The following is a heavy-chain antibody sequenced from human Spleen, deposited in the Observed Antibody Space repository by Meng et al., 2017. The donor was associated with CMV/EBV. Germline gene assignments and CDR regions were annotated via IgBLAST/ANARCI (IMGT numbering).Heavy chain of an antibody. CDR3: ARDGSRDCSSTSCYYRT. J-gene: IGHJ5*02. CDR1: GFTFSGYT. Sequence: GESLKISCAVSGFTFSGYTMTWVRQAPGKGLEWVSSISSSSTYIYYADSVKGRFTISSDNAKNSLYLQMNSLRAEDTAVYYCARDGSRDCSSTSCYYRTWGQGTLVTVSS. V-gene: IGHV3-21*01. D-gene: IGHD2-2*01. CDR2: ISSSSTYI.